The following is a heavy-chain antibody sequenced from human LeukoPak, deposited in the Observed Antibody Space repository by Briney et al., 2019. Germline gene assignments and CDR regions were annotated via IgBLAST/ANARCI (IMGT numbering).Heavy chain of an antibody. Sequence: PGGSLRLSCAASGFTFSSYDMHWVRQAPGKGLEWVAFMRYDGTNKYYADSVKGRFIISRDNPKNTLYLQMDSLRAEDTAVYYCANGYCSGHSCYSGLSYMDVWGKGTTVTLSS. CDR1: GFTFSSYD. D-gene: IGHD2-15*01. J-gene: IGHJ6*03. CDR3: ANGYCSGHSCYSGLSYMDV. CDR2: MRYDGTNK. V-gene: IGHV3-30*02.